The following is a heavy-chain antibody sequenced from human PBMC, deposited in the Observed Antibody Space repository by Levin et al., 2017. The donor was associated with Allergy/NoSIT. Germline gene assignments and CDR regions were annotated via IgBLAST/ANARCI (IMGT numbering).Heavy chain of an antibody. D-gene: IGHD4-17*01. J-gene: IGHJ4*02. CDR2: IYYSGSS. CDR3: ARMIDGDYDN. CDR1: GGSVSSGSYY. Sequence: KASETLSLTCTVSGGSVSSGSYYWSWIRQPPGKGLEYIGYIYYSGSSNYNPSLKIRVTISVDMSKNQFSLRLSSVSAADTAVYYCARMIDGDYDNWGQGTLVTVSS. V-gene: IGHV4-61*01.